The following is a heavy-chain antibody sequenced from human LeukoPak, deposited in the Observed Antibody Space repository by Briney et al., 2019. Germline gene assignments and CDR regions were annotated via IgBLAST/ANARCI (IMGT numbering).Heavy chain of an antibody. CDR2: INYGGNT. V-gene: IGHV4-59*12. D-gene: IGHD2-15*01. CDR3: AREIRYCSAVSCYGNYFMDV. J-gene: IGHJ6*03. CDR1: GGSISSYY. Sequence: SETLSLTCTVSGGSISSYYWSWIRQPPGKGLEWIGEINYGGNTNYNPSLKSRVAISVDTSKNQFSLKVTSVTAADTAVYYCAREIRYCSAVSCYGNYFMDVWGKGTTVTVSS.